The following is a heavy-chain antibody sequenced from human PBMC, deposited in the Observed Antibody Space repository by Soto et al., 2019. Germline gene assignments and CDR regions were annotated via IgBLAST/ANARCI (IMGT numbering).Heavy chain of an antibody. D-gene: IGHD5-12*01. CDR1: GFTVISNY. J-gene: IGHJ4*02. Sequence: LRLSCAASGFTVISNYMSWVRQAPGKGLEWVSVIYSGGSTYYADSVKGRFTISRDNSKNTLYLQMNSLRAEDTAVYYCARVRYSGYAFDYWGQGTLVTVSS. CDR2: IYSGGST. CDR3: ARVRYSGYAFDY. V-gene: IGHV3-53*01.